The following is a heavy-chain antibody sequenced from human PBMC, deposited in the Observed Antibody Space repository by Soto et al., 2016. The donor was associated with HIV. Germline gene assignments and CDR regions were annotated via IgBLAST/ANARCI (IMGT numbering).Heavy chain of an antibody. CDR3: ATRIGYSYGFYYFDS. D-gene: IGHD5-18*01. CDR2: INPNTGGT. Sequence: QLVQSGAEVKKPGASVKVSCKASGYTFTNYGISWVRQAPGQGLEWMGWINPNTGGTNYAQKFQGRVTMTRDTSIRTAYMDLSRLTSADTAVYYCATRIGYSYGFYYFDSWGQGTLVTVSS. V-gene: IGHV1-2*02. J-gene: IGHJ4*02. CDR1: GYTFTNYG.